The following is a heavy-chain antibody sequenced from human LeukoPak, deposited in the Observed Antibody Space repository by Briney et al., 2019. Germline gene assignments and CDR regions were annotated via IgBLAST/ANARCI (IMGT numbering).Heavy chain of an antibody. CDR1: GGSFSGYY. CDR2: MNYSGST. J-gene: IGHJ4*02. Sequence: SETLSLTCAVYGGSFSGYYWSWIRQPPGKGLEWIGEMNYSGSTNYNPSLKSRVTISVDPSKNQLSLKVNSVTAADTAVYYCARGRGSWYAYWGQGTLVTVSS. D-gene: IGHD6-13*01. CDR3: ARGRGSWYAY. V-gene: IGHV4-34*01.